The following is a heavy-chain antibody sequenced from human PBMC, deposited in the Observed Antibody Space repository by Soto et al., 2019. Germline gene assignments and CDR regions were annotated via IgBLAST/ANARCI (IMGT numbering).Heavy chain of an antibody. Sequence: SETLSLTCTVSGGSISRSGYFWSWIRQHPGKGLEWIGYIYDSGSTYYNPSLKSRVSLSVDTSKNQFSLNLTSVTAADTAMYYCARSSRSYFDYWGQGTLVTVSS. CDR3: ARSSRSYFDY. CDR1: GGSISRSGYF. J-gene: IGHJ4*02. V-gene: IGHV4-31*03. CDR2: IYDSGST.